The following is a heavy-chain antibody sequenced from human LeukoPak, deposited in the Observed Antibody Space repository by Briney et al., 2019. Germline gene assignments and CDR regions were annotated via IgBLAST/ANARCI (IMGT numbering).Heavy chain of an antibody. CDR2: IKQDGSKK. D-gene: IGHD5-24*01. CDR1: GFTVSSNF. J-gene: IGHJ4*02. V-gene: IGHV3-7*04. Sequence: GGSLRLSCAASGFTVSSNFMSWVRQAPGKGLEWVANIKQDGSKKSYVDSVKGRFTISRDNAKNSLYLQMNSLRAEDTAIYYCTRVGYIDEGIDYWGQGTLVTVSS. CDR3: TRVGYIDEGIDY.